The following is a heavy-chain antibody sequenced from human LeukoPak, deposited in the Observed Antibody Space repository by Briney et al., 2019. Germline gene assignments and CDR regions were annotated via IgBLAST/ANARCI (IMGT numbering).Heavy chain of an antibody. D-gene: IGHD3-9*01. J-gene: IGHJ5*02. Sequence: ASVKVSCKASGYTFTGYYMHWVRQAPGQGLEWMGWINPNSGGTNYAQKFQGRVTMTRDTSISTAYMELSRLRSDDTAVYHCARGDYDILTGYPNWFDPWGQGTLVTVSS. CDR2: INPNSGGT. CDR1: GYTFTGYY. CDR3: ARGDYDILTGYPNWFDP. V-gene: IGHV1-2*02.